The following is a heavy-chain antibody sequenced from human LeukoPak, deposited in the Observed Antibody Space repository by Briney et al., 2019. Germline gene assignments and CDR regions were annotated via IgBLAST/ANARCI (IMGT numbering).Heavy chain of an antibody. Sequence: GESLRISGKGSGSRFTSYWISWVRQMPGKGQEWMGRIDPSDSYTNYSPSFQGHVTISADKSISTAYLQWSSLKASDTAMYYCARDVRYFGWYWDDWGQGTLVTVSS. CDR2: IDPSDSYT. CDR1: GSRFTSYW. V-gene: IGHV5-10-1*01. J-gene: IGHJ4*02. D-gene: IGHD3-9*01. CDR3: ARDVRYFGWYWDD.